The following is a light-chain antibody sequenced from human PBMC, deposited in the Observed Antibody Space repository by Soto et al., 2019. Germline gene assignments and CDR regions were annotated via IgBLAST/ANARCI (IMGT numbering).Light chain of an antibody. CDR3: QTWGTGILV. V-gene: IGLV4-69*01. CDR2: LNSDGRH. J-gene: IGLJ2*01. CDR1: SRHSSYA. Sequence: QPVLTQSPSASASLGASVKLTCTLSSRHSSYAIAWHQQQPEKGPRYLMKLNSDGRHTKGDGIPDRFSGSSSGTERYLTISSLQSEDEADCYCQTWGTGILVFGGGTKLTV.